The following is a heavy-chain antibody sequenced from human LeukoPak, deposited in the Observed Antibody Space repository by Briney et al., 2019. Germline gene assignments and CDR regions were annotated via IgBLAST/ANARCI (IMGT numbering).Heavy chain of an antibody. J-gene: IGHJ5*01. Sequence: PGGSLRLSCAASGFTFSNYWMHWVRQAPGKRLVWVSRINSDGSGTTYADSVRGRFTISRDNAKNTLYLQVNSLRAEDTAVYYCARTEGRVAYDSWGQGTLVTVSS. D-gene: IGHD2-15*01. CDR1: GFTFSNYW. V-gene: IGHV3-74*01. CDR2: INSDGSGT. CDR3: ARTEGRVAYDS.